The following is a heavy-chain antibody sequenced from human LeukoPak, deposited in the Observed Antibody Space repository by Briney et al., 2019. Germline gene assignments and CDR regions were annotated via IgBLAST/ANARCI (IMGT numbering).Heavy chain of an antibody. D-gene: IGHD3-9*01. CDR3: ARVPYYDILTGYYPNWFDP. J-gene: IGHJ5*02. CDR2: INPNSGGT. V-gene: IGHV1-2*02. Sequence: ASVKVSCKASGYTLTSYDINWVRQATGQGLEWMGWINPNSGGTNYAQKFQGRVTMTRDTSISTAYMELSRLRSDDTAVYYCARVPYYDILTGYYPNWFDPWGQGTLVTVSS. CDR1: GYTLTSYD.